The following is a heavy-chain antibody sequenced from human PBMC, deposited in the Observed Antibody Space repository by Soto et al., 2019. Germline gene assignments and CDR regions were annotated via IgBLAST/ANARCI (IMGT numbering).Heavy chain of an antibody. D-gene: IGHD3-22*01. CDR1: GGTFSSYA. Sequence: QVQLVQSGAEVKKPGSSVKVSCKASGGTFSSYAISWVRQAPGQGLEWMGGIIPIFGTANYAQKFQGRVTITADKSTSTAYMELSSLRSEDTAVYYCASTPSLYYYDSSGPASFDYWGQGTLVTVSS. CDR2: IIPIFGTA. V-gene: IGHV1-69*06. J-gene: IGHJ4*02. CDR3: ASTPSLYYYDSSGPASFDY.